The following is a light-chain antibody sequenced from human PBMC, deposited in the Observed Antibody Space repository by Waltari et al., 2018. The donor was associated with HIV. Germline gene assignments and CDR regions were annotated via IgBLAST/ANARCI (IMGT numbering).Light chain of an antibody. CDR2: DVI. J-gene: IGLJ2*01. Sequence: QSALTQPPSASGSPGQSVTLSCTGTNSDGGGYNYVSWHQQHPGKAPKLMIYDVIKRPSGVPDRFSGSKSGNTASLTVSGLQPEDEADYYCSSHAGSKVVFGGGTRLTVL. CDR3: SSHAGSKVV. CDR1: NSDGGGYNY. V-gene: IGLV2-8*01.